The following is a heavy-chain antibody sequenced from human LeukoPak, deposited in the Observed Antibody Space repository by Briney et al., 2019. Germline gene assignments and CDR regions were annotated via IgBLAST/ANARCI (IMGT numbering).Heavy chain of an antibody. Sequence: EGSLGLSCADSGFTVRSNYMSWVRQGPGKRVEWVSVIHSGGSTYYAASVKARFTISRNHSKNTLYLQMNSLRAENTAVYYCAREGYDSSGYWRYFDYWGQGTLVTVSS. J-gene: IGHJ4*02. CDR3: AREGYDSSGYWRYFDY. D-gene: IGHD3-22*01. CDR1: GFTVRSNY. CDR2: IHSGGST. V-gene: IGHV3-66*02.